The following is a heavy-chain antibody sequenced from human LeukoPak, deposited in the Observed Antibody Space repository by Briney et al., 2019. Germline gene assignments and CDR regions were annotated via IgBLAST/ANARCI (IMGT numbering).Heavy chain of an antibody. CDR2: IYSGGST. CDR3: ARVSGATDAFDI. Sequence: GGSLRLSCAASGFTFSSYWMTWVRQAPGKGLEWVSVIYSGGSTYYADSVKGRFTISRDNSKNTLYLQMNSLRAEDTAVYYCARVSGATDAFDIWGQGTMVTVSS. J-gene: IGHJ3*02. D-gene: IGHD1-26*01. V-gene: IGHV3-53*01. CDR1: GFTFSSYW.